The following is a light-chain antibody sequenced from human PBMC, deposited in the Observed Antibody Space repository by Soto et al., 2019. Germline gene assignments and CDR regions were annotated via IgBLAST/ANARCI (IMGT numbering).Light chain of an antibody. CDR1: QSVSSY. J-gene: IGKJ1*01. Sequence: EIVLTQSPATLSLSPGERATLSCRASQSVSSYLAWYQRKPGQAPRLLIYDSFSRATGIPARFSCSGSGTYFTLTISSLEPEDFAVYYCQQRSNRPWKFGQGTKVEIK. CDR3: QQRSNRPWK. CDR2: DSF. V-gene: IGKV3-11*01.